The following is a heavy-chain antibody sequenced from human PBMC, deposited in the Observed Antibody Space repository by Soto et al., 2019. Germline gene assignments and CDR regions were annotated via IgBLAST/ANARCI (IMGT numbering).Heavy chain of an antibody. J-gene: IGHJ4*02. CDR3: TSPTYYDDSSGYYYFDY. V-gene: IGHV3-73*01. CDR2: IRSKANSYAT. CDR1: GCTFSGSA. Sequence: GGSLRLSCAASGCTFSGSAMHWVRQASGKGLEWVGRIRSKANSYATAYAASVKGRFTISRDDSKNTAYLQMNSLKTEDTAVYYCTSPTYYDDSSGYYYFDYWGQGTLVTVSS. D-gene: IGHD3-22*01.